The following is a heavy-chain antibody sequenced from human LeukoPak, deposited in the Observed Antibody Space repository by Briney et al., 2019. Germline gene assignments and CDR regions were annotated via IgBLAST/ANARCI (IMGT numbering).Heavy chain of an antibody. CDR2: VSTSGRST. CDR3: AKLGIGEHEISGYFYETQSSGVDI. CDR1: GFTFSTYA. Sequence: GGSQTVSCAASGFTFSTYAMSWVRPAPGKGLEWVSTVSTSGRSTYYADSVKGRFTISRDNSKKTLSLQMNSLRAEDTAVYYCAKLGIGEHEISGYFYETQSSGVDIWGQGTVDFVSS. D-gene: IGHD3-22*01. V-gene: IGHV3-23*01. J-gene: IGHJ3*02.